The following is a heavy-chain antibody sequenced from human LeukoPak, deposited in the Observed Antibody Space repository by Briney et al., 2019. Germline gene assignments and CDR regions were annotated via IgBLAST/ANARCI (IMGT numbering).Heavy chain of an antibody. CDR2: INHSGST. D-gene: IGHD3-10*01. J-gene: IGHJ6*02. CDR3: ARPPWATMVRGQSHQPNGMDV. CDR1: GGSFSGYY. Sequence: SETLSLTCAVYGGSFSGYYWSWIRQPPGKGLEWIGEINHSGSTNYNPSLKSRVTISVDTFKNQFSLKLSSVTAADTAVYYCARPPWATMVRGQSHQPNGMDVWGQGTTVTVSS. V-gene: IGHV4-34*01.